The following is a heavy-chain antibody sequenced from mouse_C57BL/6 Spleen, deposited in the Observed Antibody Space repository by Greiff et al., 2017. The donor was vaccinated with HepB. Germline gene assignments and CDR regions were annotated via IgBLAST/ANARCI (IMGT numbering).Heavy chain of an antibody. D-gene: IGHD1-1*01. CDR2: ISSGSSTI. CDR3: ARYYYGSSYAMDY. J-gene: IGHJ4*01. V-gene: IGHV5-17*01. CDR1: GFTFSDYG. Sequence: DVMLVESGGGLVKPGGSLKLSCAASGFTFSDYGMHWVRQAPEKGLEWVAYISSGSSTIYYADTVQGRFTISRANAKNTLFLQMTSLRSEDTAMYYCARYYYGSSYAMDYWGQGTSVTVSS.